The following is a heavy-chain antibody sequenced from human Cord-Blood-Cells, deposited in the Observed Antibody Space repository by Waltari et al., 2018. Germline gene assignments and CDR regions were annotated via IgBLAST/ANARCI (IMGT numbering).Heavy chain of an antibody. CDR1: GGSICSSSYY. V-gene: IGHV4-39*01. Sequence: QLQLQESGPGLVKPSETLSLTCTVSGGSICSSSYYWGWIRQPPGQGLEWIGSIYYSGITYYNPSLKSRVTISVDTSKNQFSLKLSSVTAADTAVYYCARSDGVGRTYYDFWSGYFSFDYWGQGTLVTVSS. CDR3: ARSDGVGRTYYDFWSGYFSFDY. D-gene: IGHD3-3*01. J-gene: IGHJ4*02. CDR2: IYYSGIT.